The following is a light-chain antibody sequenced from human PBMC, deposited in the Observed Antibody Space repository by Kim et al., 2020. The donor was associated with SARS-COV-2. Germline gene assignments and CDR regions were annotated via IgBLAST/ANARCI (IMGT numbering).Light chain of an antibody. CDR1: SGHSSYT. Sequence: QLVLTQSPSASASLGASVKLTCTLSSGHSSYTITWHQQQPEKGPRYLMNLTSDASHNKGDGILDRFSGSSSGAERYLTISSLQSEDEADYYCQTWGTGINVVFGGGTQLTVL. V-gene: IGLV4-69*01. CDR2: LTSDASH. J-gene: IGLJ2*01. CDR3: QTWGTGINVV.